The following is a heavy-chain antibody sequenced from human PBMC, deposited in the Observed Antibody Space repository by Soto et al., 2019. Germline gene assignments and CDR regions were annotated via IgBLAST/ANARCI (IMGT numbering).Heavy chain of an antibody. D-gene: IGHD1-7*01. V-gene: IGHV3-48*02. CDR3: ARFESRTYLGYYFDS. CDR1: GFTFSDYT. J-gene: IGHJ4*02. Sequence: PGGSLRLSCAGSGFTFSDYTMNWVRQAPGKGLEWISLISSSSSAIYYAESVKGRFTISRDNAKNSLFLQMNSLRDEDTAVYFCARFESRTYLGYYFDSWGRGTLVTVSS. CDR2: ISSSSSAI.